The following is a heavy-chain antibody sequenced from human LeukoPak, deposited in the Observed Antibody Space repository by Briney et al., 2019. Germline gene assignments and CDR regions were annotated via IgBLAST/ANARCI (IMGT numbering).Heavy chain of an antibody. CDR2: IYTSGST. CDR1: GGSISSGSYY. V-gene: IGHV4-61*02. D-gene: IGHD6-6*01. J-gene: IGHJ5*02. Sequence: SETLSLTCTVSGGSISSGSYYWSWIRQPAGKGLEWIGRIYTSGSTNYNPSLKSRVTISVDTSMNQFSLKLSSVTAADTAVYYCAREVASPNLWGQGTLVTVSS. CDR3: AREVASPNL.